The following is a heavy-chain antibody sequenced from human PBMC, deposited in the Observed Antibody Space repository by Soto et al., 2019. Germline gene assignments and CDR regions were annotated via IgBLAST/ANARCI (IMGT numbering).Heavy chain of an antibody. D-gene: IGHD1-1*01. CDR3: ARGRYGDY. CDR2: ISAHNGNT. Sequence: QVHLVQSGAEVKKPVASVKVSCKGSGYAFTTYGITWVRQAPGQGLEWMGWISAHNGNTSYAQKLQGRVTVTRDTSTSTAYMELRSLRSDDTAVYYCARGRYGDYWGQGALVTVSS. CDR1: GYAFTTYG. V-gene: IGHV1-18*01. J-gene: IGHJ4*02.